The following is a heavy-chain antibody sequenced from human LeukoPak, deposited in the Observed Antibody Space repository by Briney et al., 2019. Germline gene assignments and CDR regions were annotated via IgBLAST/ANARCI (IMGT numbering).Heavy chain of an antibody. CDR2: MYHSGST. J-gene: IGHJ6*03. D-gene: IGHD2-15*01. Sequence: SETLSLTCTVSGYSISSGYYWGWIRQPPGKGLEWIGSMYHSGSTFYNPSLKSRVTISVDTSKNQFSLKLSSVTAADTAVYYCAREVLGNCSGGSCYSSQGPNPYYYYYMDVWGKGTTVTVSS. V-gene: IGHV4-38-2*02. CDR3: AREVLGNCSGGSCYSSQGPNPYYYYYMDV. CDR1: GYSISSGYY.